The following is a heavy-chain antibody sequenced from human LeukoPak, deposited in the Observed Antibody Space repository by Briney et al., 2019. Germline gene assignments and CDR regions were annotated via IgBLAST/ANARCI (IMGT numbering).Heavy chain of an antibody. CDR1: GYTFTGYY. D-gene: IGHD3-3*01. Sequence: ASVKVSCKASGYTFTGYYMHWVRQAPGQGLEWMGWMNPNSGNTGYAQKFQGRVTMTRNTSISTAYMELSSLRSEDTAVYYCARSAAKYYDFWSGYRRVGNWFDPWGQGTLVTVSS. CDR3: ARSAAKYYDFWSGYRRVGNWFDP. CDR2: MNPNSGNT. V-gene: IGHV1-8*02. J-gene: IGHJ5*02.